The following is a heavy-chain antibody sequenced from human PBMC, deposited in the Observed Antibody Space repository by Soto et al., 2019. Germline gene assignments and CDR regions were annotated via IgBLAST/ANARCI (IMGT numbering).Heavy chain of an antibody. CDR3: VRSKGGYSYGTPFDY. J-gene: IGHJ4*02. CDR1: GFTFDDYA. D-gene: IGHD5-18*01. Sequence: EVQLEESGGALVQPGRSLRLSCAASGFTFDDYAIHWVRQGLGKGLEWVSSISWNSGNIGYADSVKGRFTTSRDNAKNSLYVQMNSLRPEDTAWYYCVRSKGGYSYGTPFDYWGQGTLVTVSS. V-gene: IGHV3-9*01. CDR2: ISWNSGNI.